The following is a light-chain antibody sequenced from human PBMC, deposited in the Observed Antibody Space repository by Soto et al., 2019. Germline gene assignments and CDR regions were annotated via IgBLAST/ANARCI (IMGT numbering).Light chain of an antibody. J-gene: IGKJ2*01. Sequence: AIQMTQSPSSLSASVGDSVTITCRASQAISIDLGWYQQRPGNAPKLLIYAASSLQVGVPSRFSGSGSGTDFTPTINSLKPEDFATYYCLQDYLYPYTFGQRTKLEI. V-gene: IGKV1-6*01. CDR1: QAISID. CDR3: LQDYLYPYT. CDR2: AAS.